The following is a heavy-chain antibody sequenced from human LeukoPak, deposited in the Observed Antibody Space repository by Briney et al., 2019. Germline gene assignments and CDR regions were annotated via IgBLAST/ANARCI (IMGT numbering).Heavy chain of an antibody. D-gene: IGHD3-22*01. Sequence: ASVTVSFKASGYTFSSYYMHWVRQAPGQGLEWMAIINPSGGSTSYAQKFQGRVTMTRDTSASTVYMELYSLRSEDTAVYYCARGHSSGYYTGPLDYWGQGTLVTVSS. CDR3: ARGHSSGYYTGPLDY. CDR1: GYTFSSYY. J-gene: IGHJ4*02. CDR2: INPSGGST. V-gene: IGHV1-46*01.